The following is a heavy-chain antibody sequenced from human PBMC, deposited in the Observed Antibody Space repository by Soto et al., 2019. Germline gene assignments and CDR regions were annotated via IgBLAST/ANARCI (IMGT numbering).Heavy chain of an antibody. D-gene: IGHD3-22*01. Sequence: SETLSLTCTVSGGSISSGDYYWSWIRQPPGKGLEWIGYIYYSGSTYYNPSLKSRVTVSVDTCKNQFSLKPSSVTAADTAVYYCARAVRYDSSGYDYWGQGTLVTVSS. CDR2: IYYSGST. CDR3: ARAVRYDSSGYDY. J-gene: IGHJ4*02. V-gene: IGHV4-30-4*01. CDR1: GGSISSGDYY.